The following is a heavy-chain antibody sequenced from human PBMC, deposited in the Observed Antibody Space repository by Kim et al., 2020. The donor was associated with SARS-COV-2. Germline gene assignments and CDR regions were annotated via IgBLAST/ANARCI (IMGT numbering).Heavy chain of an antibody. Sequence: GGSLRLSCAASGFTFSSYAMHWVRQAPGKGLEWVAVISYDGSNKYYADSVKGRFTISRDNSKNTLYLQMNSLRAEDTAVYYCARPNSGSYYGYFDYWGQGTLVAVSS. J-gene: IGHJ4*02. CDR3: ARPNSGSYYGYFDY. D-gene: IGHD1-26*01. V-gene: IGHV3-30*04. CDR2: ISYDGSNK. CDR1: GFTFSSYA.